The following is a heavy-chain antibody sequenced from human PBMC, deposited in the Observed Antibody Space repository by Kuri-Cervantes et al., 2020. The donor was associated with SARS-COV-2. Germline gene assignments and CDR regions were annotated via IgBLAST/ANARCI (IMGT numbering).Heavy chain of an antibody. CDR1: GFSLIKARMG. D-gene: IGHD3-3*01. Sequence: SCRTLGKPTETLTLTCTVSGFSLIKARMGVSWIRQPPGKALEWLAHIFSNDEKSYSTSLKSRLTISKDTSKSQVVLTMTNMDPVDTATYYFARIRPEWLLFYYYMDVWVKGTTVTVSS. CDR3: ARIRPEWLLFYYYMDV. V-gene: IGHV2-26*01. J-gene: IGHJ6*03. CDR2: IFSNDEK.